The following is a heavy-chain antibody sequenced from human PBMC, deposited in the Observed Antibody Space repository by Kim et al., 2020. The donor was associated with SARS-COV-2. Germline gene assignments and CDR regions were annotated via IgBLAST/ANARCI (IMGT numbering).Heavy chain of an antibody. CDR3: ARCPLSMTMFRRMITTTLLYYYHMDA. CDR2: IRSRGATM. J-gene: IGHJ6*02. D-gene: IGHD3-10*02. V-gene: IGHV3-48*02. Sequence: GGSLRLSCAASGFNFNTYSMNWVRQAPGKGLEWVSYIRSRGATMSYADSVRGRFTISRDNAKNSLFLQMNSLRDEDTAVYYCARCPLSMTMFRRMITTTLLYYYHMDAWGQGTTVTVSS. CDR1: GFNFNTYS.